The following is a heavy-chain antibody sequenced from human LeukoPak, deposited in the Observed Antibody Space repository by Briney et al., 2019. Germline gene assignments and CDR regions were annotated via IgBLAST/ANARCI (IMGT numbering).Heavy chain of an antibody. D-gene: IGHD2-15*01. J-gene: IGHJ4*02. CDR2: IYHSGST. V-gene: IGHV4-38-2*02. Sequence: PSETLSLTCTVSGYSISSGYYWGWIRQPPGKGLEWIGSIYHSGSTYYNPSLKSRVTISVDTSKNQFSLKLSSVTAADTAVYYCARACSGGSYYSNQFDYWGQGTLVTVSS. CDR1: GYSISSGYY. CDR3: ARACSGGSYYSNQFDY.